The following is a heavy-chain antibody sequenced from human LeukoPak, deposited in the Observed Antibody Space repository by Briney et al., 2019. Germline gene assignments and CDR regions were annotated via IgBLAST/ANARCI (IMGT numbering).Heavy chain of an antibody. V-gene: IGHV3-21*01. CDR1: GFTFSPYS. D-gene: IGHD4-11*01. Sequence: SGGSLRLSCAASGFTFSPYSMNWVRQAPGKGLEWVSSISSSSNYIYYADSVKGRFTISRDNAKNSLYLQMNSLRAEDTAVYYCARADSSYLDYWGQGTLVTVSP. CDR2: ISSSSNYI. J-gene: IGHJ4*02. CDR3: ARADSSYLDY.